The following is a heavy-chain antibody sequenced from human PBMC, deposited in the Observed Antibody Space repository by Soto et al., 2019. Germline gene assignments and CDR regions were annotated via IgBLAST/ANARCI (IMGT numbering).Heavy chain of an antibody. Sequence: QVKLVQSGAEVKKPGASVKVSCKVSGYTLTELSMHWVRQAPGKGLEWMGGFDSEDGETIYAQKCQGRVTMTEDTSKQTDYMELSSHRSEDTAVYYCATGKVHYYCVMDVWGQGTRDTVSS. CDR2: FDSEDGET. V-gene: IGHV1-24*01. CDR3: ATGKVHYYCVMDV. CDR1: GYTLTELS. J-gene: IGHJ6*02. D-gene: IGHD2-2*01.